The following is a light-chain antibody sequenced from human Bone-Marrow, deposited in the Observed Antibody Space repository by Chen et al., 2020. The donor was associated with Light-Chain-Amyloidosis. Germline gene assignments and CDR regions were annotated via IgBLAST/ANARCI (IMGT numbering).Light chain of an antibody. V-gene: IGLV3-21*02. CDR3: QVWDRSSDRPV. J-gene: IGLJ3*02. CDR1: NIGSTS. CDR2: DDR. Sequence: SYVLTQPSSVSVAPGPTATIACGGKNIGSTSVHWYQQTPGQAPLLVVYDDRDRPSGIPERLSGSNSGNTATLTISRVEAGDEADYYCQVWDRSSDRPVFGGGTKLTVL.